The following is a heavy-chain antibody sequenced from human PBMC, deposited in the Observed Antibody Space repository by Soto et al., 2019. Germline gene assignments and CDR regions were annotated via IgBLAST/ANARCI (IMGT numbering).Heavy chain of an antibody. CDR3: AKSQEIGTHFFDS. CDR1: GFTFSGFD. CDR2: IGTAGDT. D-gene: IGHD6-13*01. Sequence: GGSLRLSCAASGFTFSGFDMHWVRQPTGKGLEWVSSIGTAGDTYYAVSVKGRFTISRDNAKNSLSLQMNSLRAGDMAVYFCAKSQEIGTHFFDSWGQGTQVTVSS. V-gene: IGHV3-13*01. J-gene: IGHJ4*02.